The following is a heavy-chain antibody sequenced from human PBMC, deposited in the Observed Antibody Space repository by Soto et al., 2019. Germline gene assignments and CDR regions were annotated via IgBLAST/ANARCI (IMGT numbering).Heavy chain of an antibody. CDR2: IWYDGSNK. D-gene: IGHD3-16*02. J-gene: IGHJ3*02. V-gene: IGHV3-33*01. CDR3: ARPTLTFGGVIVIGAFDI. Sequence: GGSLRLSCAASGFTFSSYGMHWVRQAPGKGLEWVAVIWYDGSNKYYADSVKGRFTISRDNSKNTLYLQMNSLRAEDTAVYYCARPTLTFGGVIVIGAFDIWGQGTMVTVSS. CDR1: GFTFSSYG.